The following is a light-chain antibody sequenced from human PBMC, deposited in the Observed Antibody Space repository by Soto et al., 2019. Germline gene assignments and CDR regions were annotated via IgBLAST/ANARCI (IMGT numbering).Light chain of an antibody. CDR1: KAIKTF. Sequence: DIQMTQSPSSLSASLGDRVTTTCQASKAIKTFLNWYQQKPGKAPKLLIYDASNLQTGVPSRFSASGSGTDFTFTISSLQSEDIATYYCQQDDSLPITFGQGTRLEFK. CDR3: QQDDSLPIT. J-gene: IGKJ5*01. CDR2: DAS. V-gene: IGKV1-33*01.